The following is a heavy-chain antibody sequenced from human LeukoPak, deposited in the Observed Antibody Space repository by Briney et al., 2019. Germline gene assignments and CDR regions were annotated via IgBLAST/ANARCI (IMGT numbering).Heavy chain of an antibody. D-gene: IGHD4-23*01. CDR1: GGTFSSYT. CDR3: ASDRERWSTYWFDP. J-gene: IGHJ5*02. Sequence: SVKVSCKASGGTFSSYTISWVRQAPGQGLEWMGRIIPILGTANYAQKFQGRVTITADKSTSTAYMELSSLRSEDTAVYYCASDRERWSTYWFDPWGQGTLVTVSS. CDR2: IIPILGTA. V-gene: IGHV1-69*08.